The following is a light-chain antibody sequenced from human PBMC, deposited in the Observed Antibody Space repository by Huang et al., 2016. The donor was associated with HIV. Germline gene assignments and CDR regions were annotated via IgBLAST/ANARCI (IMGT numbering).Light chain of an antibody. CDR1: QISSNS. J-gene: IGKJ3*01. Sequence: DIRMTQSPSSLSASVGDRVTITCRASQISSNSLSWDQQKPGRAPKLLIYGASNLQSGVPSRFSGSGSGTKFSLTITSLQPDDFATYSCQQYYTTPRVTFGPGTKVDI. CDR3: QQYYTTPRVT. CDR2: GAS. V-gene: IGKV1-39*01.